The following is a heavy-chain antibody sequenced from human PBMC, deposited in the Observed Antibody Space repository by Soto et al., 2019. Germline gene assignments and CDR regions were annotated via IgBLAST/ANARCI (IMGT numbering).Heavy chain of an antibody. CDR1: GASITSTYW. Sequence: SETLSLTCAVSGASITSTYWWNWLRQTPGKGLEWIGEIYHTGSTNYNPSLESRATISVDTSKNQFSLRLTSVTAADTAVYYCASNYYDFWSGYIFWGQGSLVTFSS. D-gene: IGHD3-3*01. V-gene: IGHV4-4*02. J-gene: IGHJ4*02. CDR3: ASNYYDFWSGYIF. CDR2: IYHTGST.